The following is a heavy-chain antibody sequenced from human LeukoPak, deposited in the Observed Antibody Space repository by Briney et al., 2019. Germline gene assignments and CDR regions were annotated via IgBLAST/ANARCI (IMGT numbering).Heavy chain of an antibody. CDR1: GFTVSSNY. CDR3: ASPRGDYGGNWLSY. V-gene: IGHV3-66*01. CDR2: IYSGGST. J-gene: IGHJ4*02. Sequence: GRSLRLSCAASGFTVSSNYMSWVRQAPGKGLEWVSVIYSGGSTYYADSVKGRFTISRDNSKNTLYLQMNSLRAEDTAVYYCASPRGDYGGNWLSYWGQGTLVTVSS. D-gene: IGHD4-23*01.